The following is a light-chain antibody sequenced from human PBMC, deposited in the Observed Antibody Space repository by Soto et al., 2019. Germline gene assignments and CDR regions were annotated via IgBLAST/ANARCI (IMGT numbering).Light chain of an antibody. CDR3: QQYGSSPSIT. J-gene: IGKJ5*01. CDR2: GAY. Sequence: EIVLTQSPSTLSLSPWERSTLSCRASQSVSSSYLACYQQKTGQAPRLLIYGAYSRATGIPDRFSGSGSGTDFTLTISRLEPEDFAVYYCQQYGSSPSITFGQGTRLEIK. V-gene: IGKV3-20*01. CDR1: QSVSSSY.